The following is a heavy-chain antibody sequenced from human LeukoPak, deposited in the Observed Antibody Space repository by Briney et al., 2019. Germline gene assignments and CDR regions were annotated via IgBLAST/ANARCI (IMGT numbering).Heavy chain of an antibody. CDR2: ISGSGGST. D-gene: IGHD2-8*01. J-gene: IGHJ4*02. Sequence: GGSLRLSCAASGFTFSSYAMSWVRQAPGKGLEWVSAISGSGGSTYYADSVKGRFTISRDNAKNSLYLQMNSLRAEDTAVYYCVRDLESDIVLMVYAICGYWGQGTLVTVSS. CDR1: GFTFSSYA. V-gene: IGHV3-23*01. CDR3: VRDLESDIVLMVYAICGY.